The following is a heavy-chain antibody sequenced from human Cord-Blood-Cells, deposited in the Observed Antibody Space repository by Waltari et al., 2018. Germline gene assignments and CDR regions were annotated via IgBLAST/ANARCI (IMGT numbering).Heavy chain of an antibody. CDR3: AAENSGYDYYFDY. Sequence: QMQLVQSGPEVKKPGTSVKVSCKASGFTFTSSAVQWVRQARGQRLEWIGWIVVGSGNTNYAQKFQERVTITRDMSTSTAYMELSSLRSEDTAVYYCAAENSGYDYYFDYWGQGTLVTVSS. CDR2: IVVGSGNT. V-gene: IGHV1-58*01. CDR1: GFTFTSSA. J-gene: IGHJ4*02. D-gene: IGHD5-12*01.